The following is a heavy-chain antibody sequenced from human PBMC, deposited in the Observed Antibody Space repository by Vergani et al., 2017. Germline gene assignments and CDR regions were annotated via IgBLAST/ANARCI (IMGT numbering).Heavy chain of an antibody. J-gene: IGHJ4*02. CDR3: ARGRDCSSTSCYGGIDY. D-gene: IGHD2-2*01. CDR1: GGSFSGYY. CDR2: INHSGST. V-gene: IGHV4-34*01. Sequence: QVQLQQWGAGLLKPSETLSLTCAVYGGSFSGYYWSWIRQPPGKGLEWIGEINHSGSTNYNPSLKSRVTISVDTAKNQFSLKLSSVTAVDTAVYYCARGRDCSSTSCYGGIDYWGQGTLVTVSS.